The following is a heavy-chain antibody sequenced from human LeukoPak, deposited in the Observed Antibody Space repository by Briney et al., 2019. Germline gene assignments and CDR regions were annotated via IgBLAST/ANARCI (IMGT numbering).Heavy chain of an antibody. J-gene: IGHJ4*02. CDR1: GFTFSSYS. CDR2: ISDSGSDI. CDR3: ARDSANSFDY. Sequence: EGSLRLSCTASGFTFSSYSMNWVRQAPGKGLEWVSRISDSGSDIYYVDSVKGRFTISRDNARNSLYLQMNSLRDEDTAVYYCARDSANSFDYWGQGTLVTVSS. V-gene: IGHV3-48*02.